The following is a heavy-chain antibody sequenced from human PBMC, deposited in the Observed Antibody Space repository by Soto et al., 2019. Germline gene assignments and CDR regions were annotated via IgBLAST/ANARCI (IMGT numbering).Heavy chain of an antibody. V-gene: IGHV4-59*11. CDR1: GGSISSHY. Sequence: QVQLQESGPGLVKPSETLSLTCTVSGGSISSHYWSWIRQPPGKGLEWIGYIYYSGSTNYNPSLKSRVTISVDTSKNQFSLKLSSVTAADTAVYYCARVATYYYGSGSYGTYYFDYWGQGTLVTVSS. J-gene: IGHJ4*02. D-gene: IGHD3-10*01. CDR3: ARVATYYYGSGSYGTYYFDY. CDR2: IYYSGST.